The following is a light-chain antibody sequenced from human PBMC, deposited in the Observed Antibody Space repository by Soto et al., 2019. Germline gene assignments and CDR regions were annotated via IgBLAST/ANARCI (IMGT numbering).Light chain of an antibody. CDR1: SSNIGAGYD. V-gene: IGLV1-40*01. J-gene: IGLJ3*02. Sequence: QAVGTQPPSVSGAPGQRVTISCTGSSSNIGAGYDVHWYQQLPGTAPKLLIYGNSNRPSGVPDRFSGSKSGTSASLAITGLQAEDETDYYCQSYDSSLSGWVFGGGTQLTVL. CDR3: QSYDSSLSGWV. CDR2: GNS.